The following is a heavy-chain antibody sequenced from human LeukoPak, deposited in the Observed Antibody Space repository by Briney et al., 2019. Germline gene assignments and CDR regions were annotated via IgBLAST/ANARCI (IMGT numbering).Heavy chain of an antibody. CDR2: ISSSSSYI. D-gene: IGHD4-17*01. CDR3: ATARWVTTDFDY. Sequence: PGGSLRLSCAASGFTFSSYSMNWVRQAPGKGLEWVSSISSSSSYIYYADSVKGRFTISRDNAKNTLYLQMNSLRAEDTAVYYCATARWVTTDFDYWGQGTLVTVSS. CDR1: GFTFSSYS. J-gene: IGHJ4*02. V-gene: IGHV3-21*01.